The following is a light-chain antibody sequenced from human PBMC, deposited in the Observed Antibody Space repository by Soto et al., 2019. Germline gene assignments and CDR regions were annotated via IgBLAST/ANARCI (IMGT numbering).Light chain of an antibody. V-gene: IGKV3-20*01. CDR2: GGS. CDR3: QQYGGSSTWT. Sequence: EIVLTQSPDTLSLSPGERATLSCRASQSFSSSYLAWYQQKPRHAPRLLIYGGSSRAIGIPNRFIGGGSGTDFTLTISRLEPEDFAVYYCQQYGGSSTWTFGQGTKVESK. J-gene: IGKJ1*01. CDR1: QSFSSSY.